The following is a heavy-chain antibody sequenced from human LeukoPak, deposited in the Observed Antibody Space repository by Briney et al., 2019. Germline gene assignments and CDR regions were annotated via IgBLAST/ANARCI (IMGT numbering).Heavy chain of an antibody. CDR1: GFIFNNYA. V-gene: IGHV3-23*01. Sequence: PGGSLRLSCAASGFIFNNYAMSWVRQAPGKGLEWVSSISGTGVTAYYADSVKGRFTISRDNSKNTLYLQMNSLRAEDTAVYYCAKVQWELLSTLDYWGQGTLVTVSS. J-gene: IGHJ4*02. D-gene: IGHD1-26*01. CDR3: AKVQWELLSTLDY. CDR2: ISGTGVTA.